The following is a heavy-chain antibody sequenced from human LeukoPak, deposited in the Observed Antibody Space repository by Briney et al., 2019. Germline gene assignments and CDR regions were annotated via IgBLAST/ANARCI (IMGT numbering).Heavy chain of an antibody. CDR1: GYTFTSYY. D-gene: IGHD1-1*01. Sequence: RWASVKVSCKASGYTFTSYYMHWVRQAPGQGLEWMGIINPSGGSTSYAQKFQGGVTMTRDTSTSTVYMELSSLRSEDTAVYYCARDQMGTTDYMDVWGKGTTVTISS. V-gene: IGHV1-46*01. J-gene: IGHJ6*03. CDR3: ARDQMGTTDYMDV. CDR2: INPSGGST.